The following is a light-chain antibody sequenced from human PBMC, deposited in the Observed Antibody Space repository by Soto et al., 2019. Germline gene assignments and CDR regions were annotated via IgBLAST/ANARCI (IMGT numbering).Light chain of an antibody. Sequence: EIVMTQSPATLSVSPGERATLSCRASQSVSSNLAWYQQRPGQAPSLLIYGASTRATGIPARFSGGGSGTEFTLTISSLQSEDFAVYYCQQYNDWPPYTFGQVTKLEI. CDR3: QQYNDWPPYT. J-gene: IGKJ2*01. V-gene: IGKV3-15*01. CDR1: QSVSSN. CDR2: GAS.